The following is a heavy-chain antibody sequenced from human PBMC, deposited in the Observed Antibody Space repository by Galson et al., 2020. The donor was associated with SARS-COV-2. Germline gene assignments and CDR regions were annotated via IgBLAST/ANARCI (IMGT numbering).Heavy chain of an antibody. CDR3: AGSHKNFWYNFDN. CDR2: ISPSSDYT. J-gene: IGHJ4*02. CDR1: GLIFSDYY. V-gene: IGHV3-11*03. D-gene: IGHD6-13*01. Sequence: GGSLRISCTASGLIFSDYYMTWIRQAPGKGLEWISYISPSSDYTNYADSVRGRFTISRDNTKTSLFLHMDSLRAEDTAVYYCAGSHKNFWYNFDNWGQGALVTVSS.